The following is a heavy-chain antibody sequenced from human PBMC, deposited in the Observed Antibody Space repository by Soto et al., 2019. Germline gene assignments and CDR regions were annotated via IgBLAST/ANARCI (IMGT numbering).Heavy chain of an antibody. CDR1: GYTFTSYG. CDR2: ISAYNGNT. Sequence: ASVKVSCKASGYTFTSYGISWVRQAPGQGLEWMGWISAYNGNTNYAQKLQGRVTMTTDTSTSTAYMELRSLRSDDTAVYYCARAYCSGGSCYGYFQHWGKGTLVTVSS. CDR3: ARAYCSGGSCYGYFQH. D-gene: IGHD2-15*01. V-gene: IGHV1-18*01. J-gene: IGHJ1*01.